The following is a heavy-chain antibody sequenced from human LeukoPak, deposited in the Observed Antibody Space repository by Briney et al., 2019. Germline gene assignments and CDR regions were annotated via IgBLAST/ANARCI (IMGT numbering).Heavy chain of an antibody. D-gene: IGHD6-13*01. CDR1: GGSFSGYY. CDR3: ARGRSIAADEGRILDY. J-gene: IGHJ4*02. CDR2: INHSGST. Sequence: SETLSLTCAVYGGSFSGYYWSWVRQPPGKGLEWIGEINHSGSTNYNPSLKSRVTISVDTSKNQFSLKLSSVTAADTAVYYCARGRSIAADEGRILDYWGQGTLVTVSS. V-gene: IGHV4-34*01.